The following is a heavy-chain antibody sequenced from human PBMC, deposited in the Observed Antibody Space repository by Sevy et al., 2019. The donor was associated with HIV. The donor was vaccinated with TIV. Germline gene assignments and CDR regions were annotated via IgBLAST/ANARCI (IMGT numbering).Heavy chain of an antibody. Sequence: GGSLRLSCAASGFTFSSYAMSWVRQAPGKGLEWVAVIPYDGNNKYYADSVKGRFTISRDNSKNIFYLQMNSLRGEDTAVYYCAREGYYDFWSGYPRNEFDYWGQGTLVTVSS. J-gene: IGHJ4*02. CDR2: IPYDGNNK. CDR1: GFTFSSYA. D-gene: IGHD3-3*01. CDR3: AREGYYDFWSGYPRNEFDY. V-gene: IGHV3-30-3*01.